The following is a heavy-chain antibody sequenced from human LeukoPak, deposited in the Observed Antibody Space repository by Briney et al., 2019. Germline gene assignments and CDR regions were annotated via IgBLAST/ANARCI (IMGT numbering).Heavy chain of an antibody. D-gene: IGHD2-21*01. CDR2: INHSGST. CDR1: GGSFSGYY. V-gene: IGHV4-34*01. CDR3: ARDIKTGGDYWYYGF. J-gene: IGHJ2*01. Sequence: PSETLSLTCAVYGGSFSGYYWSWIRQPPGKGLEWIGEINHSGSTNYNPSLKSRVTISVDTSKNQFSLKLRSVTAADTAVYYCARDIKTGGDYWYYGFWSRGTLVTVSS.